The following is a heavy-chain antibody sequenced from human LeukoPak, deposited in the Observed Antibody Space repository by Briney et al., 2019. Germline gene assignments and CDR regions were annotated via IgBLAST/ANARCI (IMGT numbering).Heavy chain of an antibody. CDR2: ISGSGGST. Sequence: GGSLRLSCAASGFTFSSYAMSWVRQAPGKGLEWVSAISGSGGSTYYADSVKGRLTISRDNSKNTLYLQMNSLRAEDTAVYYCPKGYSYGYLGAFDIWGQGTIVTVSS. CDR1: GFTFSSYA. J-gene: IGHJ3*02. D-gene: IGHD5-18*01. CDR3: PKGYSYGYLGAFDI. V-gene: IGHV3-23*01.